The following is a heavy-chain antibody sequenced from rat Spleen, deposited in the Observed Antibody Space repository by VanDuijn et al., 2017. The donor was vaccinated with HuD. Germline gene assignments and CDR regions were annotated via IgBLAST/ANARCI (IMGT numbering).Heavy chain of an antibody. J-gene: IGHJ3*01. Sequence: EVQLVESGGGLVQPGRSLKLSCAAPGFTFSNYDMAWVRQAPTKGLEWVASISPSGGSTYYRDSVKGRFTVSRDNAKSTLYLQMDSLRSEDTATYYCARQGYSSYRAPFAYWGQGSLVTVSS. CDR1: GFTFSNYD. D-gene: IGHD1-2*01. V-gene: IGHV5-25*01. CDR2: ISPSGGST. CDR3: ARQGYSSYRAPFAY.